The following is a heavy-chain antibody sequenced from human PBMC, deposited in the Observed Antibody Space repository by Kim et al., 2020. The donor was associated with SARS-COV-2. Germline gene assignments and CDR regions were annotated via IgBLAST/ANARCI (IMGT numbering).Heavy chain of an antibody. D-gene: IGHD3-22*01. J-gene: IGHJ4*02. Sequence: KGRFTICRDNSKNTLYLQMNSLRAEDTAVYYCARGPRYYDSSGYYYVLDYWGQGTLVTVSS. V-gene: IGHV3-30*07. CDR3: ARGPRYYDSSGYYYVLDY.